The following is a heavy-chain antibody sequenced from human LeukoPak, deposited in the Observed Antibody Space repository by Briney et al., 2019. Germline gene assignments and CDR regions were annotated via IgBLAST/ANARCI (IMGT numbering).Heavy chain of an antibody. CDR1: GGTFSSYA. D-gene: IGHD1-26*01. CDR3: ASTSGRAFDYYYYYMDV. J-gene: IGHJ6*03. CDR2: IIPIFGTA. V-gene: IGHV1-69*05. Sequence: SVKVSCKASGGTFSSYAISWVRQAPGQGLEWMGGIIPIFGTANYAQKFQGRATITTDESTSTAYMELSSLRSEDTAVYYCASTSGRAFDYYYYYMDVWGKGTTVTVSS.